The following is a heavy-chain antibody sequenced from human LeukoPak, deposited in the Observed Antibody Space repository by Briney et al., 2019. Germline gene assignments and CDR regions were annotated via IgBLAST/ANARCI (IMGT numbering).Heavy chain of an antibody. CDR2: ISTGGGTT. CDR3: AKSSYYDSSGFYREYYFDY. CDR1: GFTFSSHA. V-gene: IGHV3-23*01. J-gene: IGHJ4*02. D-gene: IGHD3-22*01. Sequence: TGGSLRLSCTASGFTFSSHAMSWVRQAPGKGLEWVLGISTGGGTTYYADSVKGRFTISRDNSKNTLYLQMNSLRAEDTAVYYCAKSSYYDSSGFYREYYFDYWGQGTLVTVSS.